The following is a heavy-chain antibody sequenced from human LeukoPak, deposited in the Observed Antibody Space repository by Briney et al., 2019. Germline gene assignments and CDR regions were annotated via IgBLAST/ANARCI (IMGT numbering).Heavy chain of an antibody. CDR1: GYSITSGYY. CDR3: ASVPYSSSWRDAFDI. CDR2: LYHSGST. J-gene: IGHJ3*02. V-gene: IGHV4-38-2*02. Sequence: SETLSLTCTVSGYSITSGYYWGWIRQPPGKGLEWIGILYHSGSTYYNPSLKTRVIISVDTSKNQFSLNLSSVTAADTAVYYCASVPYSSSWRDAFDIWGQGTMVTVSS. D-gene: IGHD6-13*01.